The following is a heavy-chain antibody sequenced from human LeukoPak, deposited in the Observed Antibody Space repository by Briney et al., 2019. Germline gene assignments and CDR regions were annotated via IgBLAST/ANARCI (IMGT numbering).Heavy chain of an antibody. CDR3: AGSTVTRLAEYFQH. CDR2: IIPIFGTA. V-gene: IGHV1-69*13. J-gene: IGHJ1*01. Sequence: GALVKVSCKASGGTFSSYAISWVRQAPGQGLEWMGGIIPIFGTANYAQKFQGRVTITAEESTSTAYMELSSLRSEDTAAYYCAGSTVTRLAEYFQHWGQGTLVTVSS. D-gene: IGHD4-17*01. CDR1: GGTFSSYA.